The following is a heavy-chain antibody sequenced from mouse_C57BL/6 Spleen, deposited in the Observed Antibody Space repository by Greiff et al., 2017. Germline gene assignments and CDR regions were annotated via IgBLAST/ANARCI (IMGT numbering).Heavy chain of an antibody. V-gene: IGHV14-3*01. J-gene: IGHJ3*01. CDR1: GFNIKHTY. CDR2: IAPANGNT. D-gene: IGHD3-2*02. CDR3: AGAGGGFAY. Sequence: VQLQQSVAELVRPGASVKLSCTASGFNIKHTYMHWVKQRPEPGLEWIGRIAPANGNTKSAPKFQGTATITADTSSNTAYLQLSSLTSEDTAIYYGAGAGGGFAYWCQGTLVTVSA.